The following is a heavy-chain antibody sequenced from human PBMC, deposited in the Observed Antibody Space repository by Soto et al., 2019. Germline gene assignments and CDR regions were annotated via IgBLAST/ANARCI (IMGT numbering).Heavy chain of an antibody. V-gene: IGHV3-23*01. Sequence: EVQLLDSGGDWVQPGGSLRLSCVASGFTFSNFALSWVRQAPGKGLEWVSSIGSSGSDTYYADSVKGRFTISRDNSKNTIFLQMTRLAAEDTATYYCAKDEVEATRYWGQGTLVIVSS. D-gene: IGHD2-15*01. CDR2: IGSSGSDT. J-gene: IGHJ4*02. CDR3: AKDEVEATRY. CDR1: GFTFSNFA.